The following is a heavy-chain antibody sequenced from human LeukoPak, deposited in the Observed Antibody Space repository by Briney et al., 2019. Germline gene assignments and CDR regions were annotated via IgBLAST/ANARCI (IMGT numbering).Heavy chain of an antibody. V-gene: IGHV3-23*01. CDR1: GFTFSSYG. J-gene: IGHJ4*02. CDR2: ISGSGGST. D-gene: IGHD6-13*01. CDR3: ANGSRIAAAASTYYFDY. Sequence: GGSLRLSCAASGFTFSSYGMSWVRQAPGKGLEWVSAISGSGGSTYYADSVKGRVTISSANSKNTLDLQMNSPRAEDTAVYYCANGSRIAAAASTYYFDYWGQGTLVTVSS.